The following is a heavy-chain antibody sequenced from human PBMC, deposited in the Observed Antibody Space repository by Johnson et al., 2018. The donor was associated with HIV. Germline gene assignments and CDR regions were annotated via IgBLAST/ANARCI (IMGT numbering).Heavy chain of an antibody. J-gene: IGHJ3*02. Sequence: VQLVESGGGLVQPGGSLRLSCAASGFTFSSYDMHWVRQTTGKGLEWVSAIGVTSDTYYPGSVKGRFTISRDNAKKSLYLQMNSLRAEDTAVYYCAREGIAARLAAFDIWGQGTMVTVSS. D-gene: IGHD6-6*01. CDR3: AREGIAARLAAFDI. CDR2: IGVTSDT. V-gene: IGHV3-13*01. CDR1: GFTFSSYD.